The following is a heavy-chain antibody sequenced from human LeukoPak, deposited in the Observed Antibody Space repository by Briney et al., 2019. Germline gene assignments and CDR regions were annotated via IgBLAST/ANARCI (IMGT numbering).Heavy chain of an antibody. Sequence: PGGSLRLSCAASGFTFSNAWMSWVRQAPGKGLEWVGRIKSKTDGGTTDYAAPVKGRFTISRDDSKNTLYLQMNSLKTEDTAVYYCTTHYYDSSGYYGQWGQGTLVTVSS. J-gene: IGHJ4*02. V-gene: IGHV3-15*01. D-gene: IGHD3-22*01. CDR2: IKSKTDGGTT. CDR3: TTHYYDSSGYYGQ. CDR1: GFTFSNAW.